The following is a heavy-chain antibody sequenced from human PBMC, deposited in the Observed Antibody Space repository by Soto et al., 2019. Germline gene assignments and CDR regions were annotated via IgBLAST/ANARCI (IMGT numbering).Heavy chain of an antibody. Sequence: GGSLRLSCAASGFTFNNAWMNWVRQAPGKGLEWVGRIKSKTDGGTTDYAAPVKGRFTISRDDSKNTLYLQMNSLKTEDTAVYYCTTDHHHIVVITVHANFDHWGQGTLVTVSS. CDR1: GFTFNNAW. CDR2: IKSKTDGGTT. J-gene: IGHJ4*02. V-gene: IGHV3-15*07. CDR3: TTDHHHIVVITVHANFDH. D-gene: IGHD2-21*01.